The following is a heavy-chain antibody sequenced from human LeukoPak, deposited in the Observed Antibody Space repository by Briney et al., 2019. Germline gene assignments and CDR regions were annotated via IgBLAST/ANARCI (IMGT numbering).Heavy chain of an antibody. CDR1: GITFSSYA. Sequence: GRSLRLSCAASGITFSSYAMHWVRQAPGKGLEWVAVISYDGSNKYYADSVKGRFTISRDNSKNTLYLQMNSLRAEDTAVYYCARDAYCGGDCYSLDYYGMDVWGQGTTVTVSS. CDR2: ISYDGSNK. J-gene: IGHJ6*02. D-gene: IGHD2-21*02. V-gene: IGHV3-30-3*01. CDR3: ARDAYCGGDCYSLDYYGMDV.